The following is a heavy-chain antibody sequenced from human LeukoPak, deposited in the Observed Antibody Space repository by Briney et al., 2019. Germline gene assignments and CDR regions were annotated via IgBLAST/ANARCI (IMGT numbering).Heavy chain of an antibody. D-gene: IGHD3-10*01. CDR1: LFTVSINY. Sequence: GGSLRLSCVASLFTVSINYMSWVRQAPRKGLEWGSVIYSGGSTYYADSVKGRLTISAANSKNTLYLQMNSLRAEDTAVYYCASGSGSYRTPYYYMDVWGTGTTVTVSS. J-gene: IGHJ6*03. CDR2: IYSGGST. CDR3: ASGSGSYRTPYYYMDV. V-gene: IGHV3-53*01.